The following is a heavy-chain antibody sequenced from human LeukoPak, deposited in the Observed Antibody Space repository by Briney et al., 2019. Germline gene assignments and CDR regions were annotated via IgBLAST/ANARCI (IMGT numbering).Heavy chain of an antibody. D-gene: IGHD3-10*01. CDR3: AKDRTPYSRSGGYYLGAFDI. Sequence: GGSLRLSCAASGLTFSNYAMTWVRLAPGKGLEWVSSLSGSGGGTWYAGSVKGRLTISRDNSKNTLYLQMNSLRAEDTAVYYCAKDRTPYSRSGGYYLGAFDIWGHGTLVTVSS. CDR2: LSGSGGGT. J-gene: IGHJ3*02. V-gene: IGHV3-23*01. CDR1: GLTFSNYA.